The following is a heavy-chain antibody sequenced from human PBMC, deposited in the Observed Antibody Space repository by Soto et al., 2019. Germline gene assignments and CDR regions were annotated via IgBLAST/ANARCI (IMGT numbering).Heavy chain of an antibody. CDR3: ARAPSRDIVVVVAATYFDY. CDR2: IYYSGST. Sequence: SETLSLTCTVSGGSIGSGGYYWSWTRQHPGKGLEWIGYIYYSGSTYYNPSLKSRVTISVDTSKNQFSLKLSSVTAADTAVYYCARAPSRDIVVVVAATYFDYWGQGTLVTVSS. CDR1: GGSIGSGGYY. D-gene: IGHD2-15*01. V-gene: IGHV4-31*03. J-gene: IGHJ4*02.